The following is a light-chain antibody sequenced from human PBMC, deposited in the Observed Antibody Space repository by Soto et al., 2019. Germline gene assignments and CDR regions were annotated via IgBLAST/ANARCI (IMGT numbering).Light chain of an antibody. CDR1: QSVTTY. V-gene: IGKV3-11*01. CDR3: QQRSMTWT. J-gene: IGKJ1*01. CDR2: DAS. Sequence: ETVVTQSAAALSLSPXERATLSCRASQSVTTYLAWYQQKPGQAPRLLIYDASNRATGIPARFSGSGSGTDFTLTISSLAPEDFAVYYCQQRSMTWTFGQGTKVDIK.